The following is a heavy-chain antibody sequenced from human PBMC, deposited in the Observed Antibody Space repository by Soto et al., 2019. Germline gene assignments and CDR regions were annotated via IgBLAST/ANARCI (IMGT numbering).Heavy chain of an antibody. Sequence: PGGSLRLSCTASGFTFNDYTLSWVRQAPGKGLEWVGFIRSKAYGGTTEYAASVKGRFTISGDDSKSIAYLQMNSLKTEDTAVYYCTAGKLYPSLDFDYWGQGTLVTVSS. CDR3: TAGKLYPSLDFDY. J-gene: IGHJ4*02. D-gene: IGHD2-8*01. CDR1: GFTFNDYT. CDR2: IRSKAYGGTT. V-gene: IGHV3-49*04.